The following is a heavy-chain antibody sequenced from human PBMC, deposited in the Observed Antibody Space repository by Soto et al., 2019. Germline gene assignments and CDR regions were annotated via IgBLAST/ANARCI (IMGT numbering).Heavy chain of an antibody. J-gene: IGHJ5*01. D-gene: IGHD4-17*01. Sequence: EVQLVQSGTEVKKPGESLKISCKDSGYSFTNFWIAWVRQMPGKGLEWMGIIYPGDSRTTYSPSFQGQVTISVDKSINTAYLQWNSLKASDTAMYYCARDLDFGGHSECFAPWGQGTLVIVSS. CDR2: IYPGDSRT. CDR1: GYSFTNFW. V-gene: IGHV5-51*03. CDR3: ARDLDFGGHSECFAP.